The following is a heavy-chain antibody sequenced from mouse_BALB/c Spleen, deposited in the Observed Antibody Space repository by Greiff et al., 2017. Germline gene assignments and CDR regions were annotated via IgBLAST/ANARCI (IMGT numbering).Heavy chain of an antibody. J-gene: IGHJ3*01. CDR3: AKREGSYYDYDVWFAY. D-gene: IGHD2-4*01. Sequence: VQLQQSGPSLVQPSQSLSITCTVSGFSLTSYGVHWVRQSPGKGLEWLGVIWRGGSTDYNAAFMSRLSITKDNSKSQVFFKMNSLQADDTAIYYCAKREGSYYDYDVWFAYWGQGTLVTVSA. CDR2: IWRGGST. V-gene: IGHV2-5-1*01. CDR1: GFSLTSYG.